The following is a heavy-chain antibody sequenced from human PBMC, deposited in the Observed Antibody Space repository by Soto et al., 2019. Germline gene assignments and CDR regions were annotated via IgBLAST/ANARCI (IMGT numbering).Heavy chain of an antibody. CDR1: GGSISSYY. J-gene: IGHJ6*02. V-gene: IGHV4-59*01. CDR3: ARETRIEYSRSSSYYYGMDL. CDR2: IYYSGST. D-gene: IGHD6-6*01. Sequence: SETLSLTCTVSGGSISSYYWSWIRQPPGKGLEWIGYIYYSGSTNYNPSLKSRVTISVDTSKNQFSLKLSSVTAADTAVYYCARETRIEYSRSSSYYYGMDLWGQGTTVTVSS.